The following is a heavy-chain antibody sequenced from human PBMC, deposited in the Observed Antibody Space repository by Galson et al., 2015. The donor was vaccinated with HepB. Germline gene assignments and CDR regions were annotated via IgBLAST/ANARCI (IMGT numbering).Heavy chain of an antibody. J-gene: IGHJ4*02. CDR1: GGSISSYY. CDR3: ARASCLTGYYCARGLDY. CDR2: IYYSGNT. Sequence: SETLSLTCTVSGGSISSYYWSWIRQPPGKGLEWIGYIYYSGNTNYNPSLKSRVTISVDTSKNQFSLKLSSVTAADTAVYYCARASCLTGYYCARGLDYWGQGTLVTVSS. V-gene: IGHV4-59*01. D-gene: IGHD3-9*01.